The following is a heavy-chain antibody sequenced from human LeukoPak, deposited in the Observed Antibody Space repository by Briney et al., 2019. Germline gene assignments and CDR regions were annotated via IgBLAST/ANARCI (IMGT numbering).Heavy chain of an antibody. V-gene: IGHV1-2*02. CDR3: ARDKGDATGHFWFLEV. CDR1: GYSFISYF. J-gene: IGHJ2*01. D-gene: IGHD2-21*01. CDR2: IDPRSGAT. Sequence: ASVRVSCKTSGYSFISYFLHWVRQAPGRGLEWMGWIDPRSGATGYAQKFHGRVTMTRDMSITTVYMELTSLTSDDTAIYNCARDKGDATGHFWFLEVWGRGTLVTVSS.